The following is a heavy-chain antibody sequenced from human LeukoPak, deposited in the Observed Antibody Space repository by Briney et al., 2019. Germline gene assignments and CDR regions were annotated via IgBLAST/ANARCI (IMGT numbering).Heavy chain of an antibody. CDR2: ISSSSSTI. V-gene: IGHV3-48*01. CDR3: ASWMTTVNYGMDV. J-gene: IGHJ6*02. D-gene: IGHD4-17*01. CDR1: GFTFSSYS. Sequence: GGSLRLSCAASGFTFSSYSMNWVRQAPGKGLEWVSYISSSSSTIYYADSVKGRFTIPRDNGKNSLYLQMNSLRAEDTAVYYCASWMTTVNYGMDVWGQGTTVTVSS.